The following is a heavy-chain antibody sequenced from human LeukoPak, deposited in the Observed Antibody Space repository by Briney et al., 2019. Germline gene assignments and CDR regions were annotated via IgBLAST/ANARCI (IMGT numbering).Heavy chain of an antibody. CDR2: ISAYNGNT. CDR3: ARGMGDLDS. CDR1: GYTFTS. J-gene: IGHJ4*02. Sequence: GASVTISCKASGYTFTSISWVRQAPGQGLEWMGWISAYNGNTNYAQKLQGRVTMTTDTSTSTAYMELRSLRSDDTAVYYCARGMGDLDSWGQGTLDPVFS. V-gene: IGHV1-18*01. D-gene: IGHD3-16*01.